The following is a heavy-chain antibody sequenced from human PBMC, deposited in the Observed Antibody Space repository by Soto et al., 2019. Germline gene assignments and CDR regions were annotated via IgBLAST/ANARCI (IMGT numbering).Heavy chain of an antibody. V-gene: IGHV3-49*03. CDR1: GFTFGDYA. Sequence: GGSLRLSCTASGFTFGDYAMSWFRQAPGKGLEWVGFIRSKAYGGTTEYAASVKGRFTISRDDSKSIAYLQMNSLKTEDTAVYYCTRASEVLWFGELIDYWGQGTLVTVSS. J-gene: IGHJ4*02. CDR3: TRASEVLWFGELIDY. CDR2: IRSKAYGGTT. D-gene: IGHD3-10*01.